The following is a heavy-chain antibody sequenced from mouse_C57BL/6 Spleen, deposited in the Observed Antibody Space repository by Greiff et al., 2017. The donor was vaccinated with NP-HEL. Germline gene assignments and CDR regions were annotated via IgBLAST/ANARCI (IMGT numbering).Heavy chain of an antibody. D-gene: IGHD1-1*01. V-gene: IGHV1-55*01. CDR3: ARRDYYGSRPFAY. J-gene: IGHJ3*01. Sequence: QVQLQQPGAELVKPGASVKMSCKASGYTFTSYWITWVKQRPGQGLEWIGDIYPGSGSTNYNEKFKSKATLTVDTSSSTAYMQLSSLTSEDSAVYYCARRDYYGSRPFAYWGQGTLVTVSA. CDR1: GYTFTSYW. CDR2: IYPGSGST.